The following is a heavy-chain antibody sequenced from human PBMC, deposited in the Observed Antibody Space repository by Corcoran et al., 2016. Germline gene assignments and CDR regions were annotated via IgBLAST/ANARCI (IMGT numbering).Heavy chain of an antibody. CDR3: SRCRTTVTRSNGGES. CDR2: IYYSGST. D-gene: IGHD4-17*01. V-gene: IGHV4-39*07. CDR1: GGSISSSSYY. J-gene: IGHJ4*02. Sequence: QLQLKESGPGLVKPSETLSLTCTVSGGSISSSSYYWGWIRQPPGKGLEWIGSIYYSGSTYYNPSLKSRVTISVDTSKNQFSLKLSSVTSADTAVYYWSRCRTTVTRSNGGESWGQGTLVTVSS.